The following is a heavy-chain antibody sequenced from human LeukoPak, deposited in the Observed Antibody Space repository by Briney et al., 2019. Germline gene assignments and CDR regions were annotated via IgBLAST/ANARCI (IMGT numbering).Heavy chain of an antibody. D-gene: IGHD6-13*01. CDR3: ARVAAYSSSWYPDAFDI. CDR1: GGTFSSYA. J-gene: IGHJ3*02. V-gene: IGHV1-69*05. CDR2: IIPIFGTA. Sequence: ASVKVSCKASGGTFSSYAISWVRQDPGQGLEWMGGIIPIFGTANYAQKFQGRVTITTDESTSTAYMELSSLRSEDTAVYYCARVAAYSSSWYPDAFDIWGQGTMVTVSS.